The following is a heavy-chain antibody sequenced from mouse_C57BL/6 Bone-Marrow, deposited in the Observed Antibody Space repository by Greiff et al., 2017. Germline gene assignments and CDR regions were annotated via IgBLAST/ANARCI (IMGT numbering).Heavy chain of an antibody. CDR1: GYTFTSYW. CDR3: ARQGLLRFYYFDY. V-gene: IGHV1-64*01. J-gene: IGHJ2*01. D-gene: IGHD2-3*01. Sequence: QVQLQQPGAELVKPGASVKLSCKASGYTFTSYWMHWVKQRPGQGLEWIGMIHPNSGSTNYNEKFKSKATLTLDKSSSTAYMQLSSLTSEDSAVYYCARQGLLRFYYFDYWGQGTTLTVSS. CDR2: IHPNSGST.